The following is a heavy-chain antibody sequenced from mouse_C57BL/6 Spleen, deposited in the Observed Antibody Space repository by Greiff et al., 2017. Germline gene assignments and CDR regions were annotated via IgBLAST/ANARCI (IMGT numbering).Heavy chain of an antibody. Sequence: QVQLQQPGAELVKPGASVKLSCKASGYTFTSYWMHWVKQRPGQGLEWIGMLHPNSGSTNYNEKFKSKATLTVDKSSSTAYMQLSSLTSEDSAVYYCARRNTTVVATPHWYFDVWGTGTTVTVSS. D-gene: IGHD1-1*01. V-gene: IGHV1-64*01. J-gene: IGHJ1*03. CDR1: GYTFTSYW. CDR2: LHPNSGST. CDR3: ARRNTTVVATPHWYFDV.